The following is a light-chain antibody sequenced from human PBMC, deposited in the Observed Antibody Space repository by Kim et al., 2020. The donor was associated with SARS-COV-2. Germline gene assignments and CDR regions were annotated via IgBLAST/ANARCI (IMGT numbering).Light chain of an antibody. CDR2: GAS. Sequence: IQLTQSPSSVSASVGDRVTITCRASQDINTWLGWYQQKPGKAPKLLIYGASNLQSGVPSRFSGSGSGTDFTLTISRLQPDDCATYYCQQANSFPPWTFGQGTTVDIK. CDR1: QDINTW. J-gene: IGKJ1*01. CDR3: QQANSFPPWT. V-gene: IGKV1-12*01.